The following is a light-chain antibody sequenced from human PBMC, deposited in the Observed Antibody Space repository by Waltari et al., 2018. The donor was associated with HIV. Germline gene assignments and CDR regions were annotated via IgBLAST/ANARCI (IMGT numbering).Light chain of an antibody. J-gene: IGLJ3*02. Sequence: QSVLTQPPSASGTPGQRVTLSCSGRNSNIGTNYVSWYPHLPGTTPKLLIDRNGQRPSGVPDRFSGSKSGTSASLAISGLRSEDEAAYYCAAWDDILSGLVFGGGTKLTVL. CDR3: AAWDDILSGLV. CDR2: RNG. V-gene: IGLV1-47*01. CDR1: NSNIGTNY.